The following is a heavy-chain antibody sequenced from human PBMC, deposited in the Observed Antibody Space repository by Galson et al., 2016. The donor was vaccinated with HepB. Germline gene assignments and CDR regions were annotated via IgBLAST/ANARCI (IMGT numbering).Heavy chain of an antibody. CDR2: ISASGTYT. Sequence: SLRLSCAASGFTFSRYVIQWVRQAPGKGLEWVSTISASGTYTYYADSVKGRFAVSRDNSNSTVFLQMNALRAEDTAIYYCAKLPAPYAPSVDFWGQGALVIVSP. D-gene: IGHD2-2*01. V-gene: IGHV3-23*01. J-gene: IGHJ4*02. CDR1: GFTFSRYV. CDR3: AKLPAPYAPSVDF.